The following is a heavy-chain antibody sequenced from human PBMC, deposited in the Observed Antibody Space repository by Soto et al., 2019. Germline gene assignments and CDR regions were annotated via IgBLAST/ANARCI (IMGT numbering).Heavy chain of an antibody. CDR2: MNPKSGGA. CDR1: VYTVTHYD. Sequence: SVKVSCKTSVYTVTHYDTHWVRQAPGQGLEWIGWMNPKSGGAYFAQKFQGRFTLTRDTSIGTAYIEVNSLTSDDTAVYFCTREKIENSDGLYDAFDIWGQGTTVTVSS. J-gene: IGHJ3*02. D-gene: IGHD5-18*01. V-gene: IGHV1-2*02. CDR3: TREKIENSDGLYDAFDI.